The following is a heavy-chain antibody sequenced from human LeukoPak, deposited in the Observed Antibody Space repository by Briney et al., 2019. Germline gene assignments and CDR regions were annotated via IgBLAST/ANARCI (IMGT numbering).Heavy chain of an antibody. Sequence: PGGSLRLSCAASGFTFRSYWMSWVRQAPGKGLEWVANIKQDGSEKYYVDSVKGRFTISRDNAMNSLYLQMNSLRAEDTAVYYCAKDPTPKNYDFWSGYSSGMDVWGQGTTVTVSS. CDR3: AKDPTPKNYDFWSGYSSGMDV. CDR1: GFTFRSYW. D-gene: IGHD3-3*01. V-gene: IGHV3-7*01. CDR2: IKQDGSEK. J-gene: IGHJ6*02.